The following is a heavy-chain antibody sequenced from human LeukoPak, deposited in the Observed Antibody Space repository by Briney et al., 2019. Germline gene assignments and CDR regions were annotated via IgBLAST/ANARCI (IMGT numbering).Heavy chain of an antibody. J-gene: IGHJ6*02. CDR1: GFTFSNYA. V-gene: IGHV3-23*01. D-gene: IGHD3-3*01. CDR3: AKESVSGAYYGMDV. Sequence: GGSLRLSCAASGFTFSNYAMSWVRQAPGKGLEWVSAISGSGGNTYYADSVKGRFTISRDNSKNTLYLQMNSLRADDTAVYYCAKESVSGAYYGMDVWGQGTTVTVSS. CDR2: ISGSGGNT.